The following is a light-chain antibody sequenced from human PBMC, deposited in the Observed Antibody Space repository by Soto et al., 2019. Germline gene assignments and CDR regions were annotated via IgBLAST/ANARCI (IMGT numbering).Light chain of an antibody. CDR3: QSADSSGTSWV. CDR2: KDS. CDR1: ALPKQY. J-gene: IGLJ3*02. Sequence: SYELTQPPSVSVSPGKTSRITCSGDALPKQYAYWYQQKPGQAPVLVIYKDSERPSGIPERFSGSSSGTTVTLTISGVQAEDEADYYCQSADSSGTSWVFGGGTQLTVL. V-gene: IGLV3-25*02.